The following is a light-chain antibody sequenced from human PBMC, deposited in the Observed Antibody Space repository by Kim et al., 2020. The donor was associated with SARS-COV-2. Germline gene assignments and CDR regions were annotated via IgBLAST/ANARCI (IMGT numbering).Light chain of an antibody. CDR1: KLENKY. Sequence: VSPGQSASITCSKDKLENKYVSWYQQKPGQSPILVIYQDGKRPSGIPERFSGSNSGNTATLTISGTQAMDEADYYCQAWDSGTVVFGGGTQLTVL. CDR3: QAWDSGTVV. J-gene: IGLJ3*02. CDR2: QDG. V-gene: IGLV3-1*01.